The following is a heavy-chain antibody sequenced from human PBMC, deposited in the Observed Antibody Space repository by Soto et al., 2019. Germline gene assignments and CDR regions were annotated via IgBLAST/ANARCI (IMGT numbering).Heavy chain of an antibody. CDR3: AKAVRGVTLFDY. D-gene: IGHD3-10*01. CDR2: ISWNSGSI. J-gene: IGHJ4*02. CDR1: GFTFDDYA. V-gene: IGHV3-9*01. Sequence: EVQLVESGGGLVQPGRSLRLSCAASGFTFDDYAMHWVRQAPGKGLEWVSGISWNSGSIGYADSVKGRFTISRDNAKNSLYLQMNSLRAEDTAVYYCAKAVRGVTLFDYWGQGTLVTVSS.